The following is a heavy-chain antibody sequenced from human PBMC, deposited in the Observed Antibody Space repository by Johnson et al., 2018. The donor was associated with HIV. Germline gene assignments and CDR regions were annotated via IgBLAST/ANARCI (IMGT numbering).Heavy chain of an antibody. CDR2: ISGSGGST. CDR1: GFSFSNYA. D-gene: IGHD6-19*01. Sequence: VQLVESGGGVVQPGRSLRLSCAASGFSFSNYAMDWVRQAPGKGLEWVSAISGSGGSTYYADSVKGRFTISRDNSKNTLYLQMNSLRAEDTAVYYCARERTYSSGYAFDIWGQGTMVTVSS. CDR3: ARERTYSSGYAFDI. V-gene: IGHV3-23*04. J-gene: IGHJ3*02.